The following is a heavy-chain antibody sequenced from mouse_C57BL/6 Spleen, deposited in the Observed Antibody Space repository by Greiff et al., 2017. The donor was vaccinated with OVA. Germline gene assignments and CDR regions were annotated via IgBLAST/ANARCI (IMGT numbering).Heavy chain of an antibody. V-gene: IGHV5-9-1*02. CDR3: TRDLYYYGSKNRSMDY. D-gene: IGHD1-1*01. Sequence: DVMLVASGAGLVKPGGSLKLSCAASGFTFSSYAMSWVRQTPEQRLEWVASISSGGDYIYYAATVKSRFTISRDNDRHTLYLPMSRLKSEDTAMYYCTRDLYYYGSKNRSMDYWGQGTSVTVSS. CDR2: ISSGGDYI. J-gene: IGHJ4*01. CDR1: GFTFSSYA.